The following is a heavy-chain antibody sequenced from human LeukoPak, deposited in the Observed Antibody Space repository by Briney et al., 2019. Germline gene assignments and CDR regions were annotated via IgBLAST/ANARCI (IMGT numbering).Heavy chain of an antibody. CDR2: INQGGSDK. CDR1: GFTFSGHW. CDR3: TRDRSRAEDD. J-gene: IGHJ4*02. D-gene: IGHD1-14*01. Sequence: PGGPLRLSCAASGFTFSGHWMSWVRQAPGKGLEWVANINQGGSDKYYVDSVKGQFTISRDNANNLLYLQMNSLRGEDTAVYYCTRDRSRAEDDWGQGTLVTVSS. V-gene: IGHV3-7*01.